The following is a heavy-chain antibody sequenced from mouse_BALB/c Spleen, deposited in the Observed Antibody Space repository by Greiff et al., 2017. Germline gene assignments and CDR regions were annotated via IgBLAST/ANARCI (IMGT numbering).Heavy chain of an antibody. Sequence: VQLQQSGAELVKPGASVKLSCTASGFNIKDTYMHWVKQRPEQGLEWIGRIDPANGNTKYDPKFQGKATITADTSSNTAYLQLSSLTSEDTAVDYCARDYGLYYFDYWGQGTTLTVSS. J-gene: IGHJ2*01. V-gene: IGHV14-3*02. CDR3: ARDYGLYYFDY. D-gene: IGHD1-2*01. CDR1: GFNIKDTY. CDR2: IDPANGNT.